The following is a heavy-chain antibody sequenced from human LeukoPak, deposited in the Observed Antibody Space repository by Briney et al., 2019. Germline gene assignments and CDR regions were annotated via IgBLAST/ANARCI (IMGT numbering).Heavy chain of an antibody. V-gene: IGHV1-18*01. D-gene: IGHD4-17*01. CDR3: ARDSVGTMTTVTTVDY. Sequence: GASVKVSCKASGYTFTSYGISWVRQAPGQGLEWMGWISAYNGNTNYAQKLQGRVTMTTDTSTSTAYMELSRLRSDDTAVYYCARDSVGTMTTVTTVDYWGQGTLVTVSS. CDR2: ISAYNGNT. J-gene: IGHJ4*02. CDR1: GYTFTSYG.